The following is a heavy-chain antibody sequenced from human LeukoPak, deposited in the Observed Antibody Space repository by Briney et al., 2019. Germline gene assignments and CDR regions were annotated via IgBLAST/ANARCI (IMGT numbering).Heavy chain of an antibody. D-gene: IGHD4-17*01. CDR2: IIPIFGTA. V-gene: IGHV1-69*06. CDR1: GYTFTSYD. CDR3: ARDDGDYRDDAFDI. J-gene: IGHJ3*02. Sequence: ASVKVSCKASGYTFTSYDINWVRQATGQGLEWMGGIIPIFGTANYAQKFQGRVTITADKSTSTAYMELSSLRSEDTAVYYCARDDGDYRDDAFDIWGQGTMVTVSS.